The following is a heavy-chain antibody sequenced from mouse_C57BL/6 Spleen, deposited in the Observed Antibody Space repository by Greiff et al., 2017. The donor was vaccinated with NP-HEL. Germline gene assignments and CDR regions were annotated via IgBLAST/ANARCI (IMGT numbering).Heavy chain of an antibody. CDR2: IYPGSGST. J-gene: IGHJ1*03. CDR3: ARFGLYYGSSYWYFDV. D-gene: IGHD1-1*01. CDR1: GYTFTSYW. Sequence: QVQLKQPGAELVKPGASVKMSCKASGYTFTSYWITWVKQRPGQGLEWIGDIYPGSGSTNYNEKFKSKATLTVDTSSSTAYMQLSSLTSEDSAVYYCARFGLYYGSSYWYFDVWGTGTTVTVSS. V-gene: IGHV1-55*01.